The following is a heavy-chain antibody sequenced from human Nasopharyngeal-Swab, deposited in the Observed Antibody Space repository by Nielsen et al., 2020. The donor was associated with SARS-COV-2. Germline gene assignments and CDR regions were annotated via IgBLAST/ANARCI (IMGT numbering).Heavy chain of an antibody. CDR3: ARAYSDTYYYYSYTMDV. CDR2: ITSSGSTI. Sequence: GESLKISCAASGFTFSDYYMSCIRQAPGKGLEWVSYITSSGSTIYYADSVKGRFTISRDNAKNSLYLQMNSLRAEDTAVYYCARAYSDTYYYYSYTMDVWGQGTTVTVSS. CDR1: GFTFSDYY. D-gene: IGHD3-22*01. J-gene: IGHJ6*02. V-gene: IGHV3-11*01.